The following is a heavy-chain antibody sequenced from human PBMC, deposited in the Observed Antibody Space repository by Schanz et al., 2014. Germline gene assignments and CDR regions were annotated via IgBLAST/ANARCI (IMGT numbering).Heavy chain of an antibody. CDR1: GFTFSSYA. J-gene: IGHJ4*02. V-gene: IGHV3-66*01. CDR2: IYSGIGA. Sequence: EGQLLESGGGLVQPGGSLRLSCAASGFTFSSYAMSWVRQAPGKGLEWVSVIYSGIGAYYADSVKDRFTVSRDNSKNTVYLQMNRLRAEDTAVYSCARGIGGYGANNYFDYWGQGTLVTVSS. CDR3: ARGIGGYGANNYFDY. D-gene: IGHD5-12*01.